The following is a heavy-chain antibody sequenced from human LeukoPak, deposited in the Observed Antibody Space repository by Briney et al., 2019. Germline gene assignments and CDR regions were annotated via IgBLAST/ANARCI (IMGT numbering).Heavy chain of an antibody. J-gene: IGHJ4*02. CDR3: ARDSKRVFDY. CDR1: GFTFDDYA. CDR2: ISWNSGSI. Sequence: GGSLRLSCAASGFTFDDYAVHWVRQAPGKGLEWVSGISWNSGSIGYADSVKGRFTISRDNAKNSLYLQMNSLRAEDTAVYYCARDSKRVFDYWGQGTLVTVSS. V-gene: IGHV3-9*01.